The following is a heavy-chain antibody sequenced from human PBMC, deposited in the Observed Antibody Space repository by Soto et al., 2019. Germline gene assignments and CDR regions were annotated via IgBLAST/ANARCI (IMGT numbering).Heavy chain of an antibody. J-gene: IGHJ5*02. CDR1: GFTFSSYG. V-gene: IGHV3-30*03. CDR3: ATPLLP. CDR2: ISYDGSNK. D-gene: IGHD3-10*01. Sequence: PGGSLRLSCAASGFTFSSYGMHWVRQAPGKGLEWVAVISYDGSNKYYADSVKGRFTISRDNSKNTLYLQMNSLRAEDTAVYYCATPLLPWGQGTLVTVSS.